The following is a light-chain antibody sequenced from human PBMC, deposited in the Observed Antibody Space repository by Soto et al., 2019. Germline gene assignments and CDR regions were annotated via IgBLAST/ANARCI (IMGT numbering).Light chain of an antibody. V-gene: IGKV1-5*03. J-gene: IGKJ1*01. Sequence: DIQMTQSPSTLSVSVGDRVTITCRASQSISSWLAWYQQKPGKAPKLLIYKASSLESGVPSRFSGNGSGTEFTLTISSLQPDDFATYYCQQYNSYWTFGQGTKVEIK. CDR1: QSISSW. CDR3: QQYNSYWT. CDR2: KAS.